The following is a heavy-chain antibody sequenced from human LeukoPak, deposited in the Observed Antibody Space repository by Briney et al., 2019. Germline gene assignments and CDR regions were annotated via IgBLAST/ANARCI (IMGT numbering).Heavy chain of an antibody. CDR2: IKQDGSEK. CDR3: ASSIAVAYFDY. Sequence: GGSLRLSCAASGFTFSSYWMSWVRQAPGQGLEWVANIKQDGSEKYYVDSVKGRFTISRDNAKNSLYLQMNSLRAEDTAVYYCASSIAVAYFDYWGQGTLVTVSS. D-gene: IGHD6-19*01. V-gene: IGHV3-7*01. CDR1: GFTFSSYW. J-gene: IGHJ4*02.